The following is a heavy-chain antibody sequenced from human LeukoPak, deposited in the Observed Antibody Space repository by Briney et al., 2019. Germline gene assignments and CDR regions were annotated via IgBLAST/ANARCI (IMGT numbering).Heavy chain of an antibody. D-gene: IGHD6-13*01. CDR1: GFTFSSSA. CDR3: AKDLESAVAAYMDV. J-gene: IGHJ6*03. CDR2: ISSSGGGT. V-gene: IGHV3-23*01. Sequence: GGSLRLSCAASGFTFSSSAMSWVRQAPGKGLEWVSTISSSGGGTYYADSVKGQFTISRDNSKNTLYLQMNSLRAEDTAVYYCAKDLESAVAAYMDVWGKGTTVTVSS.